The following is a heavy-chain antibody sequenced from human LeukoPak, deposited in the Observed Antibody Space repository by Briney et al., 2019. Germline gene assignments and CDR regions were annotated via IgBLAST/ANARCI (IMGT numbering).Heavy chain of an antibody. CDR3: AKALPALSGSHPVGAFDI. D-gene: IGHD1-26*01. V-gene: IGHV3-23*01. J-gene: IGHJ3*02. Sequence: GGSLRLSCAASGFTFSSYAMSWVRQAPGKGLEWVSAISGSGGSTYYADSVKGRFTISRDNSKNTLYLQMNSLRAEDTAVYYCAKALPALSGSHPVGAFDIWGQGTMVTVSS. CDR2: ISGSGGST. CDR1: GFTFSSYA.